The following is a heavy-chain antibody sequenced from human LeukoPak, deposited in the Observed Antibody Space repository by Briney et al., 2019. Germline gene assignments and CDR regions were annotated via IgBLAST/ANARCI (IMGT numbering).Heavy chain of an antibody. CDR2: ISHTGSV. Sequence: PSETLSCTCAVSGGSINSDYWWTWVRQSPGKGLEWIGEISHTGSVNYNLSLESRVTISTDKSKNQFSLMLRSVAAADTAVYYCARHDDFLSPYDYWGQGVLVTVSS. CDR1: GGSINSDYW. D-gene: IGHD3-3*01. V-gene: IGHV4-4*02. CDR3: ARHDDFLSPYDY. J-gene: IGHJ4*02.